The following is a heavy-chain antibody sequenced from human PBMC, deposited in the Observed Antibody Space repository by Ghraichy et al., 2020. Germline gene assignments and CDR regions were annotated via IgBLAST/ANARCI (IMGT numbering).Heavy chain of an antibody. CDR2: ISSSISTI. J-gene: IGHJ6*02. CDR3: ARELPSPHYGMDV. CDR1: GFTFSSYS. D-gene: IGHD3-10*01. V-gene: IGHV3-48*01. Sequence: GGSLRLSCAASGFTFSSYSMNWVRQAPGKGLEWVSYISSSISTIYYADSVKGRFTISRDNAKNSLYLQMNSLRAEDTAVYYCARELPSPHYGMDVWGQGTTVTVSS.